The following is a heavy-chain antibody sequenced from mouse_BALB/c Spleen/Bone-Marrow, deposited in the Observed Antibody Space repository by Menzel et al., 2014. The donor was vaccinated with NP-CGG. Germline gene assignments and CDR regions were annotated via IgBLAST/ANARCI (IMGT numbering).Heavy chain of an antibody. CDR3: ARYGSWSEFAY. V-gene: IGHV1-69*02. CDR2: FDPSDSYI. J-gene: IGHJ3*01. Sequence: QVQLQQSGAELVKPGASVKLSCKAFGFTFTNYWMHWVKQRPGQGLEWIGEFDPSDSYIQYNKQFKGKATLTVDKSSSTAYMHRSRLTSEDAAVCLCARYGSWSEFAYWGQGTLVTVSA. D-gene: IGHD1-1*01. CDR1: GFTFTNYW.